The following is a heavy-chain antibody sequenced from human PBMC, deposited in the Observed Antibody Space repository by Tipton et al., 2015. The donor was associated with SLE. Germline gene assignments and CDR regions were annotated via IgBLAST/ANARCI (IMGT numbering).Heavy chain of an antibody. CDR3: ARNFPPDY. J-gene: IGHJ4*02. V-gene: IGHV3-66*02. CDR1: GFAVRNTY. CDR2: IDGGYNT. Sequence: SLRLSCAASGFAVRNTYFSWVRQAPEKGLEWVSLIDGGYNTYYADSVKGRFTISTDTSKNTLYLQMYSLRPEDTAVYYCARNFPPDYWGQGTLVTVSS.